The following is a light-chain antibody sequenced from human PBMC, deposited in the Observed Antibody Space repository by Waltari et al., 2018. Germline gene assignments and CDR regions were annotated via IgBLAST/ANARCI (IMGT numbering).Light chain of an antibody. V-gene: IGLV2-11*01. CDR3: CSYAGSYTLV. CDR1: SSDVGGYNY. CDR2: DVR. J-gene: IGLJ2*01. Sequence: QSALTQPRSVSGSPGQSVTISCTGTSSDVGGYNYVSWYQQHPGKAPKSMTYDVRKRPSGVPDRFSGSKACNTASLTSSGLQAEDEADYYCCSYAGSYTLVFGGGTKLTVL.